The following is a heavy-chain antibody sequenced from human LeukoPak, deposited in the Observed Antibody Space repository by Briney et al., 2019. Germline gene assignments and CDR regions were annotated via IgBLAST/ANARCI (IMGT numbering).Heavy chain of an antibody. CDR3: AADPRPRYCSGGSCYSMASFDL. CDR2: IVVGSGNT. CDR1: GFTFTSSA. Sequence: ASVKVSCKASGFTFTSSAMQWVRQARGQGLEWIGWIVVGSGNTNYAQKFQERVTITRDMSTSTAHMELSSLRSEDTAVYYCAADPRPRYCSGGSCYSMASFDLWGRGTLVTVSS. J-gene: IGHJ2*01. V-gene: IGHV1-58*02. D-gene: IGHD2-15*01.